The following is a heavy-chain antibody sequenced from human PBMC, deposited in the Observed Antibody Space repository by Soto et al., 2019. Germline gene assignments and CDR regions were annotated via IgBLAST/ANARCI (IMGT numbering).Heavy chain of an antibody. V-gene: IGHV1-18*04. CDR2: ISAYNGNT. CDR1: GHTFTSYW. Sequence: AQARVSCKATGHTFTSYWISWVRQAPGQGLEWMGWISAYNGNTNYAQKLQGRVTMTTDTSTSTAYMELRSLRSDDTAVYYCASVEFQGNDAFDIWGQGTMVT. J-gene: IGHJ3*02. CDR3: ASVEFQGNDAFDI.